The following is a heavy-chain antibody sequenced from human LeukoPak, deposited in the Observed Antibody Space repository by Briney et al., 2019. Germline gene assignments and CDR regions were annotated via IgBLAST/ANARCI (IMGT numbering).Heavy chain of an antibody. CDR1: EFTFSSYE. Sequence: PGGSLRLSCAASEFTFSSYEMNWVRQAPGKGLEWVSYISSSGSTIYYADSVKGRFTISRDNAKNSLYLQMNSLRAEDTAVYYCARDRKLRYFDWLQASDYYGMDVWGQGTTVTVSS. D-gene: IGHD3-9*01. CDR3: ARDRKLRYFDWLQASDYYGMDV. V-gene: IGHV3-48*03. J-gene: IGHJ6*02. CDR2: ISSSGSTI.